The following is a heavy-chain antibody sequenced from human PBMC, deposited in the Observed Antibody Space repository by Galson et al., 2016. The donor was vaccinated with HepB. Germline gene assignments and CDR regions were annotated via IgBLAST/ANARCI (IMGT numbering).Heavy chain of an antibody. Sequence: SLRLSCAASGFTVSTNYMSWVRQAPGKGLEWVSVIYGGGSTTYADSVKGRFTTSRHNSKNTLYLQMNSPRTEDTAVYYCARPLPNVGYGMDVWGQGTTVTVSS. V-gene: IGHV3-53*04. CDR3: ARPLPNVGYGMDV. CDR1: GFTVSTNY. CDR2: IYGGGST. D-gene: IGHD2-15*01. J-gene: IGHJ6*02.